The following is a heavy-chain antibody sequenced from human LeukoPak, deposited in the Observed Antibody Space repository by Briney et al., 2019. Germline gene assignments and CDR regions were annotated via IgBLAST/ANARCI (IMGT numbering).Heavy chain of an antibody. Sequence: GASVKVSCKASGGTFSSYAISWVRQAPGQGLGWMGGIIPIFGTANYAQKFQGRVTITADESTSTAYMELSSLRSEDTAVYYCARSYDSSGYYFDPWGQGTLVTVSS. CDR3: ARSYDSSGYYFDP. D-gene: IGHD3-22*01. CDR1: GGTFSSYA. J-gene: IGHJ5*02. V-gene: IGHV1-69*13. CDR2: IIPIFGTA.